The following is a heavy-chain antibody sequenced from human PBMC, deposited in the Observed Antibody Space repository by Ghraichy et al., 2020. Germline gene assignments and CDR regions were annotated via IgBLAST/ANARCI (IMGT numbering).Heavy chain of an antibody. J-gene: IGHJ3*02. CDR3: ARGHTNLGAFDI. Sequence: SETLSLTCAISGDSVSTNSATWNWVRQSPSRGFEWLGRPYYRSKWYNVYAVSVKSRISFNPATSKNQFSLKLNSVTPEDTAVYYCARGHTNLGAFDIWGQGTMVTVSS. CDR2: PYYRSKWYN. D-gene: IGHD1-7*01. CDR1: GDSVSTNSAT. V-gene: IGHV6-1*01.